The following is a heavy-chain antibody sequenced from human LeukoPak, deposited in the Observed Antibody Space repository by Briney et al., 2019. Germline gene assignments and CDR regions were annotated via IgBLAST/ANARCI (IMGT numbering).Heavy chain of an antibody. CDR3: AKDLSGWYGEYFDC. CDR1: GFTFSSYG. J-gene: IGHJ4*02. Sequence: PGRSLRLSCAASGFTFSSYGMHWVRQAPGKGLEWVAVISYDGSNKYYADSVKGRFTISRDNSKNTLYVQMNSLRAEDTAVYYCAKDLSGWYGEYFDCWGQGTLVTVSS. V-gene: IGHV3-30*18. CDR2: ISYDGSNK. D-gene: IGHD6-19*01.